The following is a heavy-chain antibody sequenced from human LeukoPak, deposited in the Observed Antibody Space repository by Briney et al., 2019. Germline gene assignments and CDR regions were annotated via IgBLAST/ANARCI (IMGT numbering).Heavy chain of an antibody. CDR1: GGTFSSHA. J-gene: IGHJ6*03. Sequence: SVKVSCKASGGTFSSHAISWVRQAPGQGLEWMGGIIPIFGTANYAQKFQGRVTINTDESTSTAYMELSSLRSEDTAVYYCASARMEDYYYYMDVWGKGTTVTVSS. CDR2: IIPIFGTA. D-gene: IGHD1-1*01. CDR3: ASARMEDYYYYMDV. V-gene: IGHV1-69*05.